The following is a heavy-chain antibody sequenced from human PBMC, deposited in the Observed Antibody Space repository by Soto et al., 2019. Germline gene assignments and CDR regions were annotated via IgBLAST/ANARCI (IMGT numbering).Heavy chain of an antibody. Sequence: GGSLRLSCAASGFTVSSNYMSWVRQAPGKGLEWVSVIYSGGSTYYADSVKGRFTISRDNSKNTLYLQMNSLRAEDTAVYYCARAKSDPNYWYFDYWGQGTLVTVSS. CDR1: GFTVSSNY. CDR2: IYSGGST. D-gene: IGHD1-7*01. CDR3: ARAKSDPNYWYFDY. V-gene: IGHV3-66*01. J-gene: IGHJ4*02.